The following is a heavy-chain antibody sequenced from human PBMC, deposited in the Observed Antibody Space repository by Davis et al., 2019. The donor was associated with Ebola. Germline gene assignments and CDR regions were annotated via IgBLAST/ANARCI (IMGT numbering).Heavy chain of an antibody. CDR1: GGSISSYY. V-gene: IGHV4-59*08. CDR3: ASLQGDYLGYYGMDV. J-gene: IGHJ6*02. D-gene: IGHD4-17*01. Sequence: MPGGSLRLSCTVSGGSISSYYWSWIRQPPGKGLEWIGYIYYSGGTNYNPSLKSRVTISVDTSKNQFSLKLSSVTAADTAVYYCASLQGDYLGYYGMDVWGQGTTVTVSS. CDR2: IYYSGGT.